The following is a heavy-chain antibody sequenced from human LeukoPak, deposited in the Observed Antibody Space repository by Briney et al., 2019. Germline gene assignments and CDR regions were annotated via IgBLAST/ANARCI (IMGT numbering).Heavy chain of an antibody. V-gene: IGHV4-34*01. D-gene: IGHD5-18*01. Sequence: SETLSLTCTVSGASISGSSHYFWGWIRQTPGKGLEWIGEINHSGSTNYNPSLKSRVTISVDTSKNQFSLKLSSVTAADTAVYYCARGRRIQLWYTLRGIDAFDIWGQGTMVTVSS. CDR1: GASISGSSHYF. CDR3: ARGRRIQLWYTLRGIDAFDI. CDR2: INHSGST. J-gene: IGHJ3*02.